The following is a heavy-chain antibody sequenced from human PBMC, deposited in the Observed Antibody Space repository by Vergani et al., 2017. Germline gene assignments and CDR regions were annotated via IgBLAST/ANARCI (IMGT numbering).Heavy chain of an antibody. J-gene: IGHJ6*03. CDR3: ACTIFYYYYYMDV. D-gene: IGHD3-9*01. CDR2: INHSGST. V-gene: IGHV4-34*01. Sequence: QVQLQQWGAGLLKPSETLSLTCAVYGGSFSGYYWSWIRQPPGKGLEWIGEINHSGSTNYNPSLKSRVTISVDTSKNQFSLKLSSVTAADTAVYYCACTIFYYYYYMDVWGKGTTVTVSS. CDR1: GGSFSGYY.